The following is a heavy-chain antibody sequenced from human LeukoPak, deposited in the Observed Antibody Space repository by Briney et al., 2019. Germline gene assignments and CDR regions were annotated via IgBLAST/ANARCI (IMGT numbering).Heavy chain of an antibody. V-gene: IGHV5-51*01. J-gene: IGHJ4*02. CDR2: VSPGDSDT. Sequence: GESLKISCKGSGYSFTTYRIGWVRQMPGKGLEWMGVVSPGDSDTRYSPSFQGQVTISADKSISTSYLQWSSLKASDTAMYYCARHLDDSSGYYYRTMYYFDYWGQGTLVTVSS. CDR3: ARHLDDSSGYYYRTMYYFDY. CDR1: GYSFTTYR. D-gene: IGHD3-22*01.